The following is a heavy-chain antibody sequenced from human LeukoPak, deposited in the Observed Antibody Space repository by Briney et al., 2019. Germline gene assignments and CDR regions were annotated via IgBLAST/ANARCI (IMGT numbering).Heavy chain of an antibody. J-gene: IGHJ4*02. CDR2: ISYDGDYT. D-gene: IGHD4-17*01. CDR1: GFTFSSFA. V-gene: IGHV3-30*04. CDR3: ARDSYDYGDYGNSFDY. Sequence: GGSLRLSCAASGFTFSSFAIHWVRQAPGKGLEWVAVISYDGDYTYYTDSVKGRFTISRDNSKNMLYLQMNSLRAEDTAVYYCARDSYDYGDYGNSFDYWGQGTLVTIPS.